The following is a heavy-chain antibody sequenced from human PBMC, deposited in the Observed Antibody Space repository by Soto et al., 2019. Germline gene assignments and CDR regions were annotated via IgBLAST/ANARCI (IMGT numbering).Heavy chain of an antibody. D-gene: IGHD6-13*01. CDR1: GGSISSSNW. CDR2: IYHSGST. CDR3: ARDGAAGTLGFDY. Sequence: PSETLSLTCAVSGGSISSSNWWSWVRQPPGKGLEWIGEIYHSGSTNYNPSLKSRVTISVDKSKNQFSLKLSSVTAADTAVYYCARDGAAGTLGFDYWGQEPLVTVPS. J-gene: IGHJ4*02. V-gene: IGHV4-4*02.